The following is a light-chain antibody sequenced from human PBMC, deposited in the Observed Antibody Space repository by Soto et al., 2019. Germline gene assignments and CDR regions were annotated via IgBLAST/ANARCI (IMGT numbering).Light chain of an antibody. J-gene: IGKJ1*01. Sequence: EIVMTQSPATLSVSPGERATLSCRASQSVSSNLAWYQQKPGQAPRLLIYDASTRATGIPARCSGSGSGTDFTPTSSSLQYEDFAVYYCQHYNNWPRTFGQGTKVEIK. CDR3: QHYNNWPRT. CDR1: QSVSSN. CDR2: DAS. V-gene: IGKV3-15*01.